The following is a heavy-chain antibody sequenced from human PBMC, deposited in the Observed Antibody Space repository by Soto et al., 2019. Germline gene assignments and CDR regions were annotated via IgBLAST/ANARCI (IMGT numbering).Heavy chain of an antibody. CDR3: AIDYYDSSGYWSFDY. Sequence: ASVKVSCKASGYTFTGYYMHWVRQAPGQGLEWMGWINPNSGGTNYAQKFQGRVTMTRDTSISTAYMELSRRRSDDTAVYYCAIDYYDSSGYWSFDYWGQGTLVTVSS. D-gene: IGHD3-22*01. J-gene: IGHJ4*02. CDR1: GYTFTGYY. CDR2: INPNSGGT. V-gene: IGHV1-2*02.